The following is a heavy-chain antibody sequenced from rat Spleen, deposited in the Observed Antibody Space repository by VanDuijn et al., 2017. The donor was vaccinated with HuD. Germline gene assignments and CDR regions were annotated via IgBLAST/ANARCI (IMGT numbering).Heavy chain of an antibody. Sequence: VQLKESGPGLVQPSQTLSLTCTVSGFPLTSNGVSWVRQPPGKGLEWVASISYEGSSTYYGDSVKGRFTISRDNAKSTLYLQVDSLRSEDTAIYYCARPTTGIPFNYWGQGVMVTVSS. D-gene: IGHD1-9*01. CDR2: ISYEGSST. CDR1: GFPLTSNG. V-gene: IGHV5-29*01. CDR3: ARPTTGIPFNY. J-gene: IGHJ2*01.